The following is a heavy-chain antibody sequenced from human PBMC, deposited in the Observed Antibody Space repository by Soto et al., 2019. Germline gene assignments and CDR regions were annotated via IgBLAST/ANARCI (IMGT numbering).Heavy chain of an antibody. CDR2: IYYSGST. V-gene: IGHV4-59*01. CDR1: GGSMSSYY. D-gene: IGHD3-10*01. J-gene: IGHJ5*01. CDR3: ARERSFTITRFDS. Sequence: XETLSLPCTVSGGSMSSYYWSWIRQPPGKGLEWIGYIYYSGSTNYNPSLKSRVTISVDTSKNQFSLKLSSVTAADTAVYYCARERSFTITRFDSWGQGTLVTVSS.